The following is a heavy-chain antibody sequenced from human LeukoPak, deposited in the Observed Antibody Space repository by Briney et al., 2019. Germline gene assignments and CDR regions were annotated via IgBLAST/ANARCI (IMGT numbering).Heavy chain of an antibody. CDR3: AKSEWLALFDY. D-gene: IGHD6-19*01. J-gene: IGHJ4*02. CDR2: ISSSSSYI. CDR1: GFTFSSYS. V-gene: IGHV3-21*01. Sequence: GGSLRLSCVVSGFTFSSYSVNWVRQSPGKGLEWVSSISSSSSYIYYADSVKGRFTISRDNAKNSLYLQMNSLRAEDTAVYYCAKSEWLALFDYWGQGTLVTVSS.